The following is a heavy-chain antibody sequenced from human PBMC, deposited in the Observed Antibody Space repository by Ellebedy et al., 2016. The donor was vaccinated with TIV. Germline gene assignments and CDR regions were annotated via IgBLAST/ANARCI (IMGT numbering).Heavy chain of an antibody. D-gene: IGHD5-18*01. CDR1: GFTFSSYW. CDR3: ASLRGYNYGINPSGAFDI. CDR2: INSDGSST. V-gene: IGHV3-74*01. Sequence: GGSLRLSCGASGFTFSSYWMHWVRQAPGKGLVWVSRINSDGSSTSYADSVKGRFTISRDNSKNTLYLQMNSLRPEDTAMYYCASLRGYNYGINPSGAFDIWGLGTMVAVSS. J-gene: IGHJ3*02.